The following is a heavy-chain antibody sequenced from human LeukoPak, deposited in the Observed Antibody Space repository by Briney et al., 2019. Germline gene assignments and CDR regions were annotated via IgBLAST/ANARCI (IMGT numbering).Heavy chain of an antibody. Sequence: SQTLSLTCTVSGGSISSGGYYWSWIRQHPGKGLEWIGYIYYSGSTYYNPSLKSRVTISVDTSKNQFSLKLSSVTAADMAVYYCARLSGTHYEAIDYWGQGTLVTVSS. V-gene: IGHV4-31*03. CDR1: GGSISSGGYY. J-gene: IGHJ4*02. CDR3: ARLSGTHYEAIDY. CDR2: IYYSGST. D-gene: IGHD1-14*01.